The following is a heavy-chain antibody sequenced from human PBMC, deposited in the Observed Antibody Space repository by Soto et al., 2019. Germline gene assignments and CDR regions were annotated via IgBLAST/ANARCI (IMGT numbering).Heavy chain of an antibody. D-gene: IGHD2-2*01. CDR1: GGSISSGGYY. V-gene: IGHV4-31*03. CDR2: IYYSGST. J-gene: IGHJ6*03. CDR3: ARSPLVVPAANYYYYYMDA. Sequence: SETLSLTCPVSGGSISSGGYYWSWIRQHPGKGLEWIGYIYYSGSTYYNPSLKSRVTISVDTSKNQFSLKLSSVTAADTAVYYCARSPLVVPAANYYYYYMDAWGKGTTVTVSS.